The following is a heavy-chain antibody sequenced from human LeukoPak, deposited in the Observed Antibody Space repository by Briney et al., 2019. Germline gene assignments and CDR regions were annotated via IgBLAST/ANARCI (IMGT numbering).Heavy chain of an antibody. J-gene: IGHJ4*02. Sequence: GSLRLSCAASGFTFSSYSMNWVRQAPGKGLEWVSTISGSGSSTYYTDSVKGRFTISRDNAKNSLYLQMNSLRAEDTAVYYCARDMPYYYDSSGTWGVDYWGQGTLVTVSS. CDR1: GFTFSSYS. V-gene: IGHV3-21*01. D-gene: IGHD3-22*01. CDR3: ARDMPYYYDSSGTWGVDY. CDR2: ISGSGSST.